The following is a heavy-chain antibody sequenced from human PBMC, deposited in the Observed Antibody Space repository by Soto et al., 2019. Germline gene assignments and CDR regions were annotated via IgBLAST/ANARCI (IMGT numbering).Heavy chain of an antibody. Sequence: QVQLQESGPGLVKPSETLSLTCTVSRGSISNYYWSWIRQPPGKGPEWIGYVYHSGTTDYHPSLESRVTISLDTSKNQFSLKLNSVTPADTAVYYCATRPPGVWVGVFVYWSQGTLVTVSS. CDR2: VYHSGTT. V-gene: IGHV4-4*09. CDR3: ATRPPGVWVGVFVY. CDR1: RGSISNYY. D-gene: IGHD1-26*01. J-gene: IGHJ4*02.